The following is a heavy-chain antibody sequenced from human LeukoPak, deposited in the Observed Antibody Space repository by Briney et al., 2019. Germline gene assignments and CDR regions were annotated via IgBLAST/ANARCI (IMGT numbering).Heavy chain of an antibody. CDR3: ARLLHYYDSSGALVGYFDY. V-gene: IGHV4-4*07. J-gene: IGHJ4*02. D-gene: IGHD3-22*01. Sequence: SETLSLTCTVSGGSISNYYWSWIRQPAGKGLEWIGRIYTSGSTNYNPSLKSRVTMSVDTSKNQFSLKLSSVTAADTAVYYCARLLHYYDSSGALVGYFDYWGQGTLVTVSS. CDR1: GGSISNYY. CDR2: IYTSGST.